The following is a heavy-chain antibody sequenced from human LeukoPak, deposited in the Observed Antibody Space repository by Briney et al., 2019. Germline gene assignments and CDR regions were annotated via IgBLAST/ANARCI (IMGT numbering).Heavy chain of an antibody. J-gene: IGHJ4*02. Sequence: PSETLSLTCTVSGGSISGYYWSWVRQSPEKGLESIGFIYSTGSTSYNPSLKSRVTISVDTSKNQFSLKLSSVTAADTAVYYCARRSSGSYYKTDYWGQGTLVTVSS. V-gene: IGHV4-59*12. CDR1: GGSISGYY. CDR2: IYSTGST. D-gene: IGHD1-26*01. CDR3: ARRSSGSYYKTDY.